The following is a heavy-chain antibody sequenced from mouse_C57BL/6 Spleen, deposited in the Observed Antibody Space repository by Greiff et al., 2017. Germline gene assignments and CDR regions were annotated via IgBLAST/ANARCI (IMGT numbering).Heavy chain of an antibody. CDR1: GYTFTSYW. J-gene: IGHJ4*01. V-gene: IGHV1-7*01. Sequence: VQLQQSGAALAKPGASVTLSCKASGYTFTSYWMHWVQLRPGQGLEWIGYINPSSGYTQYNQKFKDKATLTADKSSSTAYMQLSSLTYEDSAVDYCARSTAQAPYAMDYGGRGTSVTVSS. CDR2: INPSSGYT. D-gene: IGHD3-2*02. CDR3: ARSTAQAPYAMDY.